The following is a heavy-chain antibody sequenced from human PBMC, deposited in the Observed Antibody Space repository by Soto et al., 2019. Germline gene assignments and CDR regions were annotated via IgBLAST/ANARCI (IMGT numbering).Heavy chain of an antibody. Sequence: PSETLSLTCAVYGGSFSGYYWSWIRQPPGKGLEWIGEINHSGSTNYNPSLKSRVTISVDTSKNQFSLKLSSVTAADTAVYYCARGGLSGYDYAYYFDYWGQGTLVTVSS. CDR1: GGSFSGYY. V-gene: IGHV4-34*01. J-gene: IGHJ4*02. CDR2: INHSGST. CDR3: ARGGLSGYDYAYYFDY. D-gene: IGHD5-12*01.